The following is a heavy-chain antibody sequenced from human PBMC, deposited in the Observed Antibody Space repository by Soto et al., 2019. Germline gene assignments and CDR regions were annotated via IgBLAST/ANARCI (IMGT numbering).Heavy chain of an antibody. Sequence: EVQLVESGGDLVQPGGSLRLSCAASGFTISSYEMNWVRQAPGKGLEWVSYISSSGSTIFYADSLKGRFTISRDNAKKSLFLQMNSLRGEDTAVYYCAVGMDVWGQGTTVIVSS. CDR3: AVGMDV. V-gene: IGHV3-48*03. J-gene: IGHJ6*02. CDR2: ISSSGSTI. CDR1: GFTISSYE.